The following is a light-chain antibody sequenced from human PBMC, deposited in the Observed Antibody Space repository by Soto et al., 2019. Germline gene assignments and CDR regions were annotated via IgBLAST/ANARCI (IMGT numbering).Light chain of an antibody. Sequence: QSALTQPASVSGSPGQSITISCTGSGRDIGAYDYVSWYQQHPGKAPKLIIYGVKNRPSGVSDRFSAPKSAFTASLTISGLQTDDEADYYCSSFTTSYFYVFGPGTKVTVL. CDR1: GRDIGAYDY. CDR3: SSFTTSYFYV. V-gene: IGLV2-14*01. CDR2: GVK. J-gene: IGLJ1*01.